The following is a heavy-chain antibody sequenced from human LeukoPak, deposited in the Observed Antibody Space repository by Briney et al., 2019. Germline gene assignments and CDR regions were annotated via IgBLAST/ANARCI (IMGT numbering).Heavy chain of an antibody. J-gene: IGHJ4*02. D-gene: IGHD3-9*01. V-gene: IGHV4-39*07. CDR1: GGSISSSSYY. CDR2: IYYSGST. Sequence: SETLSLTCTVSGGSISSSSYYWGWIRQPPGKGLEWIGSIYYSGSTYYNPSLKSRVTMSVDTSKNQFSLKLSSVTAADTAVYYCARDRAYDRGFDYWGQGTLVTVSS. CDR3: ARDRAYDRGFDY.